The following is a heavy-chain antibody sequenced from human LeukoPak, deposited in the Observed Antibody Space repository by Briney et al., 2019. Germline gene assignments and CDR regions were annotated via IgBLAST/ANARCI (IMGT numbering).Heavy chain of an antibody. CDR3: AKGGSWVVTAIFLFDY. V-gene: IGHV3-21*01. J-gene: IGHJ4*02. CDR2: ISSSSSNI. CDR1: GFTFSSHS. Sequence: PGGSLRLSCAASGFTFSSHSMNWVRQAPGKGLEWVSSISSSSSNIYYADSVKGRFTISRDNAKNSLYLQMNSLRAEDTAVYYCAKGGSWVVTAIFLFDYWGQGTLVTVSS. D-gene: IGHD2-21*02.